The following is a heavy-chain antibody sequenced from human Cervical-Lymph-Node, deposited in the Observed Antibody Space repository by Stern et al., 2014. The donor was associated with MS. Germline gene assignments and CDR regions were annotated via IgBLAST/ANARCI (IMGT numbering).Heavy chain of an antibody. CDR2: IWHDGSNK. D-gene: IGHD2-21*01. CDR3: ARDLDSTLPSIFEY. Sequence: VQLVESGGGVVQPGKSLRLSCAASGFIFSNYVMHWVRQAPGKGLEGVAAIWHDGSNKYYADSVKGRFTISRDNVNNTLYLQVNSLKVEDTAVYYCARDLDSTLPSIFEYWGQGTLVTVSS. J-gene: IGHJ4*02. CDR1: GFIFSNYV. V-gene: IGHV3-33*01.